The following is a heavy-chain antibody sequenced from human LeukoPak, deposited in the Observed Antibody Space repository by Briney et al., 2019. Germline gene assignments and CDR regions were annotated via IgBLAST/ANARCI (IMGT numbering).Heavy chain of an antibody. CDR3: ARSGYYGREFDY. J-gene: IGHJ4*02. D-gene: IGHD3-3*01. Sequence: SETLSLTCTVSGGSISSYYWSWIRQPPGKGLEWIGYIYCSGSTTYNPSLKSRVTISVDTSKNQFSLKLSSVTAADTAVYYCARSGYYGREFDYWGQGTLVTVSS. CDR1: GGSISSYY. CDR2: IYCSGST. V-gene: IGHV4-59*01.